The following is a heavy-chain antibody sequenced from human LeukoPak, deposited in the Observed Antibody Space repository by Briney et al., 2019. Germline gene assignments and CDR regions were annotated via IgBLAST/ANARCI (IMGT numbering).Heavy chain of an antibody. Sequence: GGSLRLSCAASGVTFSSYMNWVRQAPGKGLEWVSSISTSGSHIYFPDSVKGRFTISRDNSKNSLYLQMNSLRAEDTAVYYCAREFPYSSRQFESWGQGTLVTVSS. D-gene: IGHD3-22*01. J-gene: IGHJ4*02. V-gene: IGHV3-21*01. CDR1: GVTFSSY. CDR2: ISTSGSHI. CDR3: AREFPYSSRQFES.